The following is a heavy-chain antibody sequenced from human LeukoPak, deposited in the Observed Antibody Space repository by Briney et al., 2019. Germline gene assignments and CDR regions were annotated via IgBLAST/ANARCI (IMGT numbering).Heavy chain of an antibody. V-gene: IGHV1-2*02. Sequence: ASVMVSCKTSGYTFSDYYIHWVRQAPGQGLDRMGWINPNSGVTNYAQKLQGRVSITSDTSSTTVHVELSRLTSDDTAIYYCARAGAFSYGDALEIWGQGTVLTVSS. CDR2: INPNSGVT. J-gene: IGHJ3*02. CDR3: ARAGAFSYGDALEI. CDR1: GYTFSDYY. D-gene: IGHD3-16*01.